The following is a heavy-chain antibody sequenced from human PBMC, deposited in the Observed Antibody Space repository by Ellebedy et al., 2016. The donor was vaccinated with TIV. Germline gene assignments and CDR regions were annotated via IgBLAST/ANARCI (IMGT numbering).Heavy chain of an antibody. CDR2: IQTTGST. J-gene: IGHJ5*02. Sequence: AGSLRLSCTVSGDSVSVDSINTYWTWNRQPAGKGLEWIGRIQTTGSTNYKSSLTSPVTMSLDTSKNQFSLKLNSVTAAATAVYYFARGLRPSGSFWFDPWGQGILVTVFS. V-gene: IGHV4-4*07. CDR3: ARGLRPSGSFWFDP. CDR1: GDSVSVDSINTY. D-gene: IGHD3-10*01.